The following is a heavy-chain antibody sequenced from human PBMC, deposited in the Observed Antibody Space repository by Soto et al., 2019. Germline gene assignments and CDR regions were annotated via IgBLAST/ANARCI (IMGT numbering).Heavy chain of an antibody. CDR1: GGSISRYY. V-gene: IGHV4-59*08. J-gene: IGHJ5*02. CDR3: TSVPPAPTP. D-gene: IGHD3-10*02. CDR2: IYYSGST. Sequence: ETLSLTCTVSGGSISRYYWSWIRQPPGKGLEWIGYIYYSGSTNYNPSLKSRVTISVDTSKNQFSLKLSSVTAADTAVYYCTSVPPAPTPWGQGTLVTGSS.